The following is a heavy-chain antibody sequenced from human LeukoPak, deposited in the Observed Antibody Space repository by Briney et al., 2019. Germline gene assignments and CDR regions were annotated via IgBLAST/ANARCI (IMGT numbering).Heavy chain of an antibody. Sequence: PGGSLRLPCAASGFTFSSYAMHWVRQAPGKGLEWVAVISYDGRNKYYADSVKSRFTISRDNSKNTLYLQMNSLRAEDTAVYYCARDRLTTFNYYYYYGMDVWGQGTTVTVSS. D-gene: IGHD4/OR15-4a*01. J-gene: IGHJ6*02. CDR2: ISYDGRNK. V-gene: IGHV3-30*04. CDR1: GFTFSSYA. CDR3: ARDRLTTFNYYYYYGMDV.